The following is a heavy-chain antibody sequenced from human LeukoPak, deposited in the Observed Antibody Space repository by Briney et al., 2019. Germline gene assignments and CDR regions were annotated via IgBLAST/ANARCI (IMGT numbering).Heavy chain of an antibody. D-gene: IGHD6-13*01. V-gene: IGHV3-23*01. CDR2: ISDSGTST. CDR1: GFTFSTYA. CDR3: AKDKAAAGSSGLDV. J-gene: IGHJ6*02. Sequence: GGSLRLSCAVPGFTFSTYAMNWVRQAPGEGLEWVSAISDSGTSTFYADSMKGRFTISRDNTKNTLSLQKNRVRAEDRAVYYCAKDKAAAGSSGLDVWGQGTTVTVSS.